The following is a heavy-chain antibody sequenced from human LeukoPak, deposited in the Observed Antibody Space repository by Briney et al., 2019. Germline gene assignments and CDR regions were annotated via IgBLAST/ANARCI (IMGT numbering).Heavy chain of an antibody. CDR3: ARKVVVGATSPYSDFQD. D-gene: IGHD1-26*01. CDR2: ISGSGVTT. CDR1: GFTFSSYA. Sequence: GGSLRLSCVASGFTFSSYAMSWVRQAPGKGLEWVSAISGSGVTTHYAGSVKGRFSISRDNSKNTLYLQMNSLRAEDTALYYCARKVVVGATSPYSDFQDWGQGTLVTVSS. J-gene: IGHJ1*01. V-gene: IGHV3-23*01.